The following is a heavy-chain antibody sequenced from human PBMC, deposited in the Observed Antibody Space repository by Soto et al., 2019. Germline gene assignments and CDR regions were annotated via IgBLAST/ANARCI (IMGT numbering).Heavy chain of an antibody. CDR1: GYSISSGYY. CDR3: ARVSGYYDSNEGSWFDP. V-gene: IGHV4-38-2*01. D-gene: IGHD3-22*01. Sequence: PSETLSLTCAVSGYSISSGYYWGWIRRPPGKGLEWIGSIYHSGSTYYNPSLKSRVTISVDTSKNQFSLKLSSVTAADTAVYYCARVSGYYDSNEGSWFDPWGQGTLVTVSS. J-gene: IGHJ5*02. CDR2: IYHSGST.